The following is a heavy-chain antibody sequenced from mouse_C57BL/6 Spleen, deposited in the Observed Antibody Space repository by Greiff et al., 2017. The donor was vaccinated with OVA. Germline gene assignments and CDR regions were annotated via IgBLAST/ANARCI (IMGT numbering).Heavy chain of an antibody. CDR2: ISYDGSN. D-gene: IGHD1-1*01. Sequence: EVKLMESGPGLVKPSQSLSLTCSVTGYSITSGYYWNWIRQFPGNKLEWMGYISYDGSNNYNPSLKNRISITRDTSKNQFFLKLNSVTTEDTATYYCARGGTTVVADFDYWGQGTTLTVSS. CDR1: GYSITSGYY. CDR3: ARGGTTVVADFDY. J-gene: IGHJ2*01. V-gene: IGHV3-6*01.